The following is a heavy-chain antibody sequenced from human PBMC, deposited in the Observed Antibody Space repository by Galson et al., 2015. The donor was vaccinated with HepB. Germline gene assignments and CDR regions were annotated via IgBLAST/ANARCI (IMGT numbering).Heavy chain of an antibody. J-gene: IGHJ4*02. V-gene: IGHV3-30*18. CDR2: ISYDGSNK. D-gene: IGHD2-21*01. CDR3: AKDLGSWWWCFDY. Sequence: SLRLSCAASGFTFSSYSMNWVRQAPGKGLEWVAVISYDGSNKYYADSVKGRFTISRDNSKNTLYLQMNSLRAEDTAVYYCAKDLGSWWWCFDYWGQGTLVTVSS. CDR1: GFTFSSYS.